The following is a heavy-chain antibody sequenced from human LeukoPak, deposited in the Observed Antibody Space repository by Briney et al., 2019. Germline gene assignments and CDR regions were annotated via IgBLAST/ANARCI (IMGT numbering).Heavy chain of an antibody. V-gene: IGHV1-8*01. CDR2: MNPNSGNP. J-gene: IGHJ4*02. CDR3: ARGRGAAISANY. CDR1: GYTFTSYD. Sequence: GASVKVSCKASGYTFTSYDINWVRQATGQGLEWMGWMNPNSGNPGYAQKFQGRVTMTRNTSIRTAYMELSRLRSEDTAAYYCARGRGAAISANYWGQGTLVTVSS. D-gene: IGHD2-2*02.